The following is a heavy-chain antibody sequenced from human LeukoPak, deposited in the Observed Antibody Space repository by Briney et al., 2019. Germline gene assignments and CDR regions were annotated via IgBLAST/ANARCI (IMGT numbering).Heavy chain of an antibody. CDR3: ARVDPLGYSDI. CDR1: GVSISTY. J-gene: IGHJ3*02. CDR2: VHLAGVT. Sequence: PSETLSLTCSVSGVSISTYWSWIRQPPGKGLEWIGYVHLAGVTNYNPSLKSRATLSLDNSKSQISLKLSSVTAADTAIYYCARVDPLGYSDIWGLGKVVIVSS. D-gene: IGHD2-15*01. V-gene: IGHV4-59*01.